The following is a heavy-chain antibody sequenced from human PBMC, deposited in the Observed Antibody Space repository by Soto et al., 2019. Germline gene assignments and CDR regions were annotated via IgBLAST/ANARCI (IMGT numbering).Heavy chain of an antibody. CDR3: AREILGYSSGWYRSFDY. J-gene: IGHJ4*02. CDR1: GFTFSSYS. Sequence: GGSLRLSCAASGFTFSSYSMNWVRQAPGKGLEWVSSISSSSSYIYYADSVKGRFTISRDNAKNSLYLQMNSLRAEDTAVYYCAREILGYSSGWYRSFDYWGQGALVTVSS. CDR2: ISSSSSYI. V-gene: IGHV3-21*01. D-gene: IGHD6-19*01.